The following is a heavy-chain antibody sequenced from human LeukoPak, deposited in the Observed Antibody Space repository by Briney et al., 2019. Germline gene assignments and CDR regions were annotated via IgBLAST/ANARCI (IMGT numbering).Heavy chain of an antibody. D-gene: IGHD4-17*01. Sequence: GGSLRLSCAASGFTFSSYGMHWVRQAPGKGLEWVAVIWYDGSNKYYADSVKGRFTISRDNSKNTLYLQMNSLRAEDTSVYYCARDRNGNYGRWGFDYWGQGTLVTVSS. CDR1: GFTFSSYG. V-gene: IGHV3-33*01. J-gene: IGHJ4*02. CDR3: ARDRNGNYGRWGFDY. CDR2: IWYDGSNK.